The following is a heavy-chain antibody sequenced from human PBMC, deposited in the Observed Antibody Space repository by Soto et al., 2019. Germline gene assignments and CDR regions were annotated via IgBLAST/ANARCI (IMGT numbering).Heavy chain of an antibody. D-gene: IGHD3-10*01. CDR2: ISSSGGNT. Sequence: DVRLLESGGDLVQPGGSLRLSCAASGFTFSTYAMSWVRQAPGKGLEWVSTISSSGGNTYYTDSVKGRFTISRDNSKNTLYLQMNSLRAEDTAIYYCAKRPTSTGFGDPFDIWGQGTMVTVSS. CDR3: AKRPTSTGFGDPFDI. J-gene: IGHJ3*02. CDR1: GFTFSTYA. V-gene: IGHV3-23*01.